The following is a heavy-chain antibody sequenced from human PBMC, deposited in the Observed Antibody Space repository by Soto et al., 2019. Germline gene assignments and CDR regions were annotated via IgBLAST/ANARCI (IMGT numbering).Heavy chain of an antibody. CDR1: GYTFTGHY. CDR3: GRVRRGEIAVFY. CDR2: IGPESGAT. J-gene: IGHJ4*02. D-gene: IGHD6-19*01. Sequence: ASVKVSCKASGYTFTGHYIHWVRQAPEQGPEWMGEIGPESGATRYAQKFQGRVTMTRDMSITTVYMELNNLSPDDTAVYYCGRVRRGEIAVFYWCQGTLVTVSS. V-gene: IGHV1-2*02.